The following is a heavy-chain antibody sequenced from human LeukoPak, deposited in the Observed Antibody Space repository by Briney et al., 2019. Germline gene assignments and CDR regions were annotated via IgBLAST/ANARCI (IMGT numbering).Heavy chain of an antibody. CDR2: IKQDGSEK. CDR3: ARDKSYGDSEDY. D-gene: IGHD4-17*01. CDR1: GFTFSNYW. V-gene: IGHV3-7*05. Sequence: WGSLRLSCAASGFTFSNYWMSWVRQAPGKGLEWVANIKQDGSEKYFVDSVKGRFTISRDNAKNSLYLQMNTLRVEDTAVYYCARDKSYGDSEDYWGQGTLVTFSS. J-gene: IGHJ4*02.